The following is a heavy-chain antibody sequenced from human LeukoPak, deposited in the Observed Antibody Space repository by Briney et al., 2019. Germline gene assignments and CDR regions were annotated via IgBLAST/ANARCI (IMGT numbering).Heavy chain of an antibody. CDR2: IYYSGST. CDR3: ARRTGYYPHYFDY. CDR1: GSSISSSSYY. D-gene: IGHD3/OR15-3a*01. V-gene: IGHV4-39*07. Sequence: SETLSLTCTVSGSSISSSSYYWGWIRQPPGKGLEWIGSIYYSGSTYYNPSLKSRVTISVDTSKSQFSLKLSSVTAADTAVYYCARRTGYYPHYFDYWGQGTLVTVSS. J-gene: IGHJ4*02.